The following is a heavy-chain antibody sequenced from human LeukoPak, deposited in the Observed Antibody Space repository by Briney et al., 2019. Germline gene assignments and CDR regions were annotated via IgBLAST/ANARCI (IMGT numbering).Heavy chain of an antibody. J-gene: IGHJ3*02. Sequence: ASVKVSCKASGYTFTSYDINWVRQATGQGLEWMGWMNPNSGNTGYAQKFQGRVTMTRNTSISTAYMELSSLRSEDTAVYYSARLPYYYDSSGYYTGAFDIWGQGTMVTVSS. CDR3: ARLPYYYDSSGYYTGAFDI. CDR1: GYTFTSYD. D-gene: IGHD3-22*01. V-gene: IGHV1-8*01. CDR2: MNPNSGNT.